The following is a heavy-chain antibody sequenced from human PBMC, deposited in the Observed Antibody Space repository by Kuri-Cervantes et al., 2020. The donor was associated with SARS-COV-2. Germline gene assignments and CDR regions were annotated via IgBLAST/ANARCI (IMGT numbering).Heavy chain of an antibody. CDR3: ARWNGAYYYYGMDV. D-gene: IGHD2-8*01. CDR2: ISWDGGST. Sequence: GESLKISCAASGFTFDDYTMHWVRQAPGKGLEWVSLISWDGGSTYYADSAKGRFTISRDNSKNSLYLQMNSLRTEDTALYYCARWNGAYYYYGMDVWGQGTTVTVSS. V-gene: IGHV3-43*01. CDR1: GFTFDDYT. J-gene: IGHJ6*02.